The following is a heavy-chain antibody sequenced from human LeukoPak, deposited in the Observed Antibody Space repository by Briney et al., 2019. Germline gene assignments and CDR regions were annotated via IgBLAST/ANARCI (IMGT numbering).Heavy chain of an antibody. CDR2: IKSKSDGGTI. CDR1: GFTFSDAW. D-gene: IGHD2-15*01. Sequence: SGGSLRLSCVGSGFTFSDAWMSWVRQAPGKGLEWVSRIKSKSDGGTIDYAAPVKGRFTISRDDSRNTLYLQMNSLKTEDTAVYYCTTRRQDGWWGQGTLVTVS. V-gene: IGHV3-15*01. J-gene: IGHJ4*02. CDR3: TTRRQDGW.